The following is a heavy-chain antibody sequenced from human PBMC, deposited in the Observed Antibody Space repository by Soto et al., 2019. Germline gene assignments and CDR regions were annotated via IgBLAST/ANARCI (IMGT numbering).Heavy chain of an antibody. V-gene: IGHV3-21*06. CDR1: GFTFTRYS. Sequence: WGPLRLSCAASGFTFTRYSMNWVRQAPGKGLEWVSSISITNNYIYYGDSMKGRFTISRDNAKNSLYLEMNSLRAEDTAVYYCARESEDLTSNFDCWGQGTMVTVSS. CDR3: ARESEDLTSNFDC. J-gene: IGHJ4*02. CDR2: ISITNNYI.